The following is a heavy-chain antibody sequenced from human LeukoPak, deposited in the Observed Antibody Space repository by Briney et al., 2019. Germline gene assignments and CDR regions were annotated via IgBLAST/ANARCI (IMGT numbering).Heavy chain of an antibody. CDR3: ARGPPFIAAAGTYWFDP. CDR2: ISYDGSNK. J-gene: IGHJ5*02. CDR1: GFTFSSYA. V-gene: IGHV3-30-3*01. Sequence: GGSLRLSCAASGFTFSSYAMHWVRQAPGKGLEWVAVISYDGSNKYYADSVKGRFTISSDNSKNTLYLQMNSLRAEDTAVYYCARGPPFIAAAGTYWFDPWGQGTLVTVSS. D-gene: IGHD6-13*01.